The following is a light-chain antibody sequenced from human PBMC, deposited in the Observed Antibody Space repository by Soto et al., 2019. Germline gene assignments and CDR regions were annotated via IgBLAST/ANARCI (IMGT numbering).Light chain of an antibody. CDR2: GAS. CDR3: QQYINWLKWT. CDR1: QSVSSN. J-gene: IGKJ1*01. Sequence: EIVMTQSPATLSVSPGERATLSCRASQSVSSNLAWYQQKPGQAPRLLIYGASTRATGIPARFSGSGSGTEFTLTISSLQSEYFEVYYCQQYINWLKWTFGQGTKGQIK. V-gene: IGKV3-15*01.